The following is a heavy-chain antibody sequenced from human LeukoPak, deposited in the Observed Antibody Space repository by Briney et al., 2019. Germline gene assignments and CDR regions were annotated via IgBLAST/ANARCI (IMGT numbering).Heavy chain of an antibody. CDR3: ARVFSHWXWPXXXYFXY. CDR1: GFTFSVHY. V-gene: IGHV3-11*04. CDR2: ISNDGTKT. J-gene: IGHJ4*02. D-gene: IGHD2-15*01. Sequence: GGSLRLSCAASGFTFSVHYMTWIRQAPGKGLQGISYISNDGTKTYYADSVRGRFTISRDNGKNLVYLQMNSLRVEDTAVYYCARVFSHWXWPXXXYFXYWXQG.